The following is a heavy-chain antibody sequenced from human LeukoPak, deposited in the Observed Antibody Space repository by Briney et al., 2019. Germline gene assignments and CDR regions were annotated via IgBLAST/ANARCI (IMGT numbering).Heavy chain of an antibody. Sequence: GGSLRLSCAASGFTFDDYAMHWVRQAPGKGLEWVSGISWNSGSIGYADSVKGRFTISRDNAKNSLYLQMNSLRAEDTALYYCAKDIASGITGSFDYWGQGTLVTVPS. V-gene: IGHV3-9*01. CDR1: GFTFDDYA. J-gene: IGHJ4*02. CDR3: AKDIASGITGSFDY. D-gene: IGHD1-20*01. CDR2: ISWNSGSI.